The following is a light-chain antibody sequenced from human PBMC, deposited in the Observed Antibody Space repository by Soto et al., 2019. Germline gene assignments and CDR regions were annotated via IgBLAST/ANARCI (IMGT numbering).Light chain of an antibody. J-gene: IGLJ3*02. Sequence: QSVLTQPASVSGSPGQSTTISCSGTISDVDGNNYVSWYQHHPGKAPKVIIYEVRKWPSGVSNRFSGSKSGNTASLTISGLQAEDEADYYCSSYTSSGTWVFGGGTKVTVL. V-gene: IGLV2-14*01. CDR2: EVR. CDR3: SSYTSSGTWV. CDR1: ISDVDGNNY.